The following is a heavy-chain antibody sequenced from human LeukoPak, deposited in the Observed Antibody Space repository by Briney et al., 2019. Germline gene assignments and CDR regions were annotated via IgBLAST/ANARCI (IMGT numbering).Heavy chain of an antibody. D-gene: IGHD1-26*01. J-gene: IGHJ3*02. CDR3: ARVDSGSYHSDAFDI. V-gene: IGHV1-2*02. Sequence: GASVKVSCKASGYAFTGYYMHWVRQAPGQGLEWMGCINPNSGGTNYAQKFQGRVTMTRDTSISTAYMELSRLRSDDTAVYYCARVDSGSYHSDAFDIWGQGTMVTVSS. CDR1: GYAFTGYY. CDR2: INPNSGGT.